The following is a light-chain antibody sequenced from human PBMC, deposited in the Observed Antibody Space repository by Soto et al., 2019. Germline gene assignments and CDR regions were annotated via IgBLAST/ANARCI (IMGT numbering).Light chain of an antibody. CDR3: QQYENLPT. CDR2: DAS. J-gene: IGKJ5*01. CDR1: QNINNY. Sequence: DIRMNESPSFLYATVGYRVFITFQASQNINNYLNWYQQKPGRAPKLLIYDASNLEAGVPSRFRGSGSGTDFTFTISRLQPEDIATYYCQQYENLPTFGQGTGLEIK. V-gene: IGKV1-33*01.